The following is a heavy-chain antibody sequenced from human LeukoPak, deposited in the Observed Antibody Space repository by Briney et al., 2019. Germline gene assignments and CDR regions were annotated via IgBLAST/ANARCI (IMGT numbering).Heavy chain of an antibody. CDR2: IYYSGST. CDR1: GGSISSYY. J-gene: IGHJ6*03. D-gene: IGHD1-1*01. CDR3: ARNNYDKYYYYCMDV. V-gene: IGHV4-59*01. Sequence: SETLSLTCTVSGGSISSYYWSWIRQPPGKGLEWIGYIYYSGSTNYNPSLKSRVTISVDTSKNQFSLKLSSVTAADTAVYYCARNNYDKYYYYCMDVWGKGTAVTVSS.